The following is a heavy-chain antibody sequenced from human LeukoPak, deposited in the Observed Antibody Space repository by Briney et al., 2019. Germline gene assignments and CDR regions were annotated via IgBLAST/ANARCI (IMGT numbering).Heavy chain of an antibody. V-gene: IGHV3-23*01. D-gene: IGHD5-24*01. CDR2: ISGSGGST. J-gene: IGHJ4*02. CDR1: GFTFSSYA. Sequence: GGSLRLSCAASGFTFSSYAMSWVRQAPGKGLEWVSAISGSGGSTYYADSVKGRFTISRDNAQNSVFLQMYSLRVDDTAVYFCAKDRGWQTFDYWGQGTLVTVSS. CDR3: AKDRGWQTFDY.